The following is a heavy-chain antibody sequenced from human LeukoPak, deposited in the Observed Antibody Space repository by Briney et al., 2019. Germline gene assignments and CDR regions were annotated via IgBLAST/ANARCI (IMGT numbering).Heavy chain of an antibody. V-gene: IGHV3-23*01. J-gene: IGHJ4*02. Sequence: GGSLRLSCAASGFTFSSDAMSWVRQAPGKGLEWVSAISGSGGSTYYADSVKGRFTISRDNSKNTLYLQMNSLRAEDTAVYYCAKDSGIVVVPAAIGGYWGQGTLVTVSS. D-gene: IGHD2-2*01. CDR3: AKDSGIVVVPAAIGGY. CDR1: GFTFSSDA. CDR2: ISGSGGST.